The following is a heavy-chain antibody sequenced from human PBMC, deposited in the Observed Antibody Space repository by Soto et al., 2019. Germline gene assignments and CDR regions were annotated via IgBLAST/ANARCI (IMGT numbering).Heavy chain of an antibody. Sequence: EVQLVESGGGLVKPGGSLRLSCAASGFTFSNAWMSWVRQAPGKGLEWVGRIKSKTDGGTTDYAAPVKGRFTISRDDSKTTMFLQMNSLKTEDTAVYYCTTHRLPPYKSSWYSDNWGQGTLVTVSS. D-gene: IGHD6-19*01. CDR1: GFTFSNAW. J-gene: IGHJ4*02. CDR3: TTHRLPPYKSSWYSDN. CDR2: IKSKTDGGTT. V-gene: IGHV3-15*01.